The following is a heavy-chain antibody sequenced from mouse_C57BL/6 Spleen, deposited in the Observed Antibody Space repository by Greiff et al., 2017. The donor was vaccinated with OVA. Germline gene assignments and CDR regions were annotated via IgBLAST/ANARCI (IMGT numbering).Heavy chain of an antibody. V-gene: IGHV1-55*01. CDR3: ARRDWDSYAMDY. D-gene: IGHD4-1*01. CDR2: IYPGSGST. Sequence: VQLQQPGAELVKPGASVKMSCKASGYTFTSYWITWVKQRPGKGLEWIGDIYPGSGSTNYNEKFKSKATLTVDTTSSTAYMQLSSLTSEDSAVYYCARRDWDSYAMDYWGQGTSVTVSS. J-gene: IGHJ4*01. CDR1: GYTFTSYW.